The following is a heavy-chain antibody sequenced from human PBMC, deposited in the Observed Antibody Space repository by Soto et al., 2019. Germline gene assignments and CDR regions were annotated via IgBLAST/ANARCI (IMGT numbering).Heavy chain of an antibody. J-gene: IGHJ6*02. CDR3: ARDRDYGSGSYYKSLYYYYGMDV. D-gene: IGHD3-10*01. V-gene: IGHV3-23*01. Sequence: PGGSLRLSCAASGFTFSDYSMSWVRQTPERGLEWVSTLTRGGTSYYADSVQGRFTVSRDNSKNTVYLQMNSLRAEDTAVYYCARDRDYGSGSYYKSLYYYYGMDVWGQGTTVTVSS. CDR2: LTRGGTS. CDR1: GFTFSDYS.